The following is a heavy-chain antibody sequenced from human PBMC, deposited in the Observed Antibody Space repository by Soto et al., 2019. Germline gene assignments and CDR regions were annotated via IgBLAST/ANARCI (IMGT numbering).Heavy chain of an antibody. Sequence: PGGSLRLSCAASGFTFSSYGMHWVRQAPGKGLEWVAVIWYDGSNKYYADSVKGRFTISRDNSKNTLYLQMNSLRAEDTAAYYCARDRYWSPSYYYGSGTGSHYYDYWSRRTLVPVSS. V-gene: IGHV3-33*01. CDR3: ARDRYWSPSYYYGSGTGSHYYDY. CDR2: IWYDGSNK. CDR1: GFTFSSYG. D-gene: IGHD3-10*01. J-gene: IGHJ4*02.